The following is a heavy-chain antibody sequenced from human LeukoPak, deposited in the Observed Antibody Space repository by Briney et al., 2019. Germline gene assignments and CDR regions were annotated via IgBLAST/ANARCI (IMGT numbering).Heavy chain of an antibody. V-gene: IGHV3-33*01. CDR3: VRGPYGSGSYT. CDR1: GFTFSSYG. D-gene: IGHD3-10*01. CDR2: VWYDGSNK. J-gene: IGHJ5*02. Sequence: PGGSLRLSCAASGFTFSSYGMHWVRRAPGKGLEWVAAVWYDGSNKYYADSVKGRFTISRDNSKNTLYLQMNSLRAEDTAVYYCVRGPYGSGSYTWDQGTLVTVSS.